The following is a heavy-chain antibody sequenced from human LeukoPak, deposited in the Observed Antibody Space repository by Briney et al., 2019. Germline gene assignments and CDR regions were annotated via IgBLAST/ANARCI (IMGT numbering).Heavy chain of an antibody. Sequence: SETLSLTCTVSGGSITNYYWSWIRQPPGKGLEWIGYIYYSGSTNYNPSLKSRVTISVDTSKNQFSLKLSSVTAADTAVYYCARRGCSSTSCYTGFDYWGQGTLVTVSS. CDR3: ARRGCSSTSCYTGFDY. D-gene: IGHD2-2*02. V-gene: IGHV4-59*01. J-gene: IGHJ4*02. CDR1: GGSITNYY. CDR2: IYYSGST.